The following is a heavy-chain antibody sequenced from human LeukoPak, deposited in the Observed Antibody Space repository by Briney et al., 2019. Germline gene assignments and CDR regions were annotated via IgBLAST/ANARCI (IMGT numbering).Heavy chain of an antibody. CDR3: ARHRVGATSYFDY. V-gene: IGHV4-39*01. CDR1: GGSISSSSYY. J-gene: IGHJ4*02. CDR2: IYYSGST. Sequence: SETLSLTCTVSGGSISSSSYYWGWIRQPPGKGLEWIGSIYYSGSTYYSPSLKSRVTISVDTSKNQFSLKLNSVTAADTAVYYCARHRVGATSYFDYWGQGTLVTVSS. D-gene: IGHD1-26*01.